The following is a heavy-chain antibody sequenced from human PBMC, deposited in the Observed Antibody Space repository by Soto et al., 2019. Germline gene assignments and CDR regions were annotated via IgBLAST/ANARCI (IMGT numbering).Heavy chain of an antibody. J-gene: IGHJ3*01. Sequence: QAQLQESGPGLVRPSGTLSLTCTVSRFSVTNNKYWNWVRQSPGKALEWIGEIYHSGATYYNPSLRGGASISMDKSKNQTSLSLTAVPAADTALYYCARDSRYCTDGGFSIMRDAFDVWGQGTLVTVSS. CDR1: RFSVTNNKY. CDR2: IYHSGAT. D-gene: IGHD2-8*01. CDR3: ARDSRYCTDGGFSIMRDAFDV. V-gene: IGHV4-4*02.